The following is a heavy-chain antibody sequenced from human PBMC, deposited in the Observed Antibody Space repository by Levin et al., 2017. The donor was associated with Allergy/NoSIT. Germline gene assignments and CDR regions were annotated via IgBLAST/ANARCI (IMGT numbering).Heavy chain of an antibody. J-gene: IGHJ4*02. Sequence: SETLSLTCTVSGGSISSYYWSWIRQPPGKGLEWIGYIYYSGSTNYNPSLKSRVTISVDTSKNQFSLKLSSVTAADTAVYYCARGCDSSGYYCDYWGQGTLVTVSS. D-gene: IGHD3-22*01. CDR2: IYYSGST. V-gene: IGHV4-59*01. CDR1: GGSISSYY. CDR3: ARGCDSSGYYCDY.